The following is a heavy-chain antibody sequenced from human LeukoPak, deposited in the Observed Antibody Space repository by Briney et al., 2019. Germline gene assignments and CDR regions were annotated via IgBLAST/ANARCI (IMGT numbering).Heavy chain of an antibody. D-gene: IGHD3-22*01. CDR1: GYTFTGYY. J-gene: IGHJ1*01. V-gene: IGHV1-2*06. Sequence: ASVKVSCKASGYTFTGYYMHWVRQAPGQGLEWMGRINPNSGGTNYAQKFQGRVTMTRDTSISTACMELSRLRSDDTAVYYCATPGYYDSIFQHWGQGTLVTVSS. CDR2: INPNSGGT. CDR3: ATPGYYDSIFQH.